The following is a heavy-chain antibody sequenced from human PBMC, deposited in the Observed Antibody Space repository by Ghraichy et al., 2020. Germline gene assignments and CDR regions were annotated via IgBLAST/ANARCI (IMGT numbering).Heavy chain of an antibody. Sequence: GGSLRLSCAASGFNFNNFAMNWVRQAPGKGLEWVSGISRSGGSTYYADSVQGRFTISRDNSKHTMYLQMNSLRAEDTAIYYCARGQAYMVIVPAALADAALDIWGQGTVVTVSS. V-gene: IGHV3-23*01. CDR3: ARGQAYMVIVPAALADAALDI. CDR1: GFNFNNFA. D-gene: IGHD2-2*01. J-gene: IGHJ3*02. CDR2: ISRSGGST.